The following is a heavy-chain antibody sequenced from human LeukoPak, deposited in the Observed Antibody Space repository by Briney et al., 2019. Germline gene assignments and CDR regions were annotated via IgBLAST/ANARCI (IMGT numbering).Heavy chain of an antibody. CDR2: IYPGDSDT. D-gene: IGHD6-19*01. V-gene: IGHV5-51*01. J-gene: IGHJ4*02. CDR3: ARPRIAVAQYYFDY. Sequence: GESLKISCKGSGYSFNSYWITWVRQMPGKGLEWMGIIYPGDSDTRYSPSFQGQVTISADKSISTAYLQWSSLKASDTAMYYCARPRIAVAQYYFDYWGQGTLVTVSS. CDR1: GYSFNSYW.